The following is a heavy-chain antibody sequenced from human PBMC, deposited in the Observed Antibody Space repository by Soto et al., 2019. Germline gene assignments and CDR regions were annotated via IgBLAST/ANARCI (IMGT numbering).Heavy chain of an antibody. D-gene: IGHD3-9*01. Sequence: EVQLLESGGGLVQPGGSLRLSCAASGFTFSTYAMSWVRQAPGQGLEWGSGITHSGGSTYYADSVKGRFTISRDKSKNALFLLMKSLSAGDTAIYYCATNRVEILTGIHVLDVWGQGTTVTVSS. CDR1: GFTFSTYA. J-gene: IGHJ6*02. CDR3: ATNRVEILTGIHVLDV. V-gene: IGHV3-23*01. CDR2: ITHSGGST.